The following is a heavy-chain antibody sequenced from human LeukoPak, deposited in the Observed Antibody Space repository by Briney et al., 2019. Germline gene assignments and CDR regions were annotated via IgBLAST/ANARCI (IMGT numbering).Heavy chain of an antibody. V-gene: IGHV3-74*01. CDR2: INSDGSST. J-gene: IGHJ3*02. CDR1: GFTFSSYR. Sequence: QTGGSLRLSCAASGFTFSSYRMHWVRQAPGKGLVWVSRINSDGSSTSYADSVKGRFTISRDNAKNTLYLQMNSLRAEDTAVYYCARDLGYCSGGSCYVDAFDIWGQGTMVTVSS. CDR3: ARDLGYCSGGSCYVDAFDI. D-gene: IGHD2-15*01.